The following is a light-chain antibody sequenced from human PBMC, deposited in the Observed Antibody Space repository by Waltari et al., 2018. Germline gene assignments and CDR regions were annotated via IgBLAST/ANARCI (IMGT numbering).Light chain of an antibody. CDR1: DSDVGAYHY. J-gene: IGLJ1*01. V-gene: IGLV2-8*01. CDR3: SSYAGYDNYV. Sequence: QSALTQPPSASGPPGQSVTIYCTGTDSDVGAYHYVSWYQQLPGTAPQLPIYEVDKRPSGVPARFSGSKSGNTASLTVSGLQADDEGDYHCSSYAGYDNYVFGTATTVTVL. CDR2: EVD.